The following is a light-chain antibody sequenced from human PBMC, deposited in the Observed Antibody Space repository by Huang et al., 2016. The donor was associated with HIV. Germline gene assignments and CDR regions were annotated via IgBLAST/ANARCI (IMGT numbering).Light chain of an antibody. CDR2: GAT. V-gene: IGKV3-15*01. CDR3: QQYNNWPRT. CDR1: QSVSSS. Sequence: EIVMTQSPATLSVSPGERATLSCRAGQSVSSSLAWYQQKPGQAPRLLIYGATTRATGSPARFSGSGSGTDFTLTSSSLQSEDFVVYYCQQYNNWPRTFGQGTKVDIK. J-gene: IGKJ1*01.